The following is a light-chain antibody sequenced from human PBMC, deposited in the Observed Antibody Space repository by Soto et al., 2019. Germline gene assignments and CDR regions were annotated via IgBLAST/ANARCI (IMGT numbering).Light chain of an antibody. CDR3: AAWDDSLNGPV. Sequence: QPVLTQPPSASGTPGQRVTISCSGSSSNIGSNTVNWYQKLPGTAPKLLIYSNNQRPSGVPDRFCGSKSGTSASLAISGLQSEDEADYYCAAWDDSLNGPVFGGGTKLTVL. V-gene: IGLV1-44*01. J-gene: IGLJ2*01. CDR1: SSNIGSNT. CDR2: SNN.